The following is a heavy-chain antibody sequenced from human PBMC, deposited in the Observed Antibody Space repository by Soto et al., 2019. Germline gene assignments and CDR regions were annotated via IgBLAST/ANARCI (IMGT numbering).Heavy chain of an antibody. CDR3: ARTGGRSSPLDH. J-gene: IGHJ4*02. D-gene: IGHD6-6*01. V-gene: IGHV1-18*01. CDR2: ISGYSGNT. Sequence: QVQLVQSGAEVKKPGASVKVSCKASGYTFITYDINWVRQAPGQGLEWMGWISGYSGNTDYAQKFQGKITMPTDTSTNTAYMELRSLRSDDTAVYYCARTGGRSSPLDHWGQGTLVTVSS. CDR1: GYTFITYD.